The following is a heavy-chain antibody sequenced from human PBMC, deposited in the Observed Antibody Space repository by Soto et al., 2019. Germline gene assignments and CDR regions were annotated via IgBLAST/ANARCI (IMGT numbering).Heavy chain of an antibody. CDR3: ARSQGSSTSLEIYYYYFYGMDV. CDR1: GGTFSSYA. V-gene: IGHV1-69*01. J-gene: IGHJ6*02. Sequence: QVQLVQSGAEVKKPGSSVKVSCKASGGTFSSYAISWVRQAPGQGLEWMGGIIPISDKTNYAQKFQARVTITADESTSKAYMELSSLRSEDTAVYSCARSQGSSTSLEIYYYYFYGMDVWGQGTTVTVSS. CDR2: IIPISDKT. D-gene: IGHD2-2*01.